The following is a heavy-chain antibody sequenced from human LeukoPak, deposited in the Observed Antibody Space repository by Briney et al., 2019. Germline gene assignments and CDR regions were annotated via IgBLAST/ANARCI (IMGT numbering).Heavy chain of an antibody. CDR1: GGTFISYA. Sequence: ASVKVSCKASGGTFISYAISWVRQAPGQGLEWMGGIIPIFGTANYAQKFQGRVTITADESTSTAYMELSSLRSEGTAVYYCASLDGYNYGFLDYWGQGTLVTVSS. CDR3: ASLDGYNYGFLDY. J-gene: IGHJ4*02. CDR2: IIPIFGTA. V-gene: IGHV1-69*01. D-gene: IGHD5-24*01.